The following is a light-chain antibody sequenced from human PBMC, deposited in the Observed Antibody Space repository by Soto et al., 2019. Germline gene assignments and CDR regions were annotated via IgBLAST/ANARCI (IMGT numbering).Light chain of an antibody. V-gene: IGKV1-27*01. CDR2: AAS. CDR1: QGISNY. J-gene: IGKJ1*01. Sequence: DIQMTQSPSSLSASVGDRVTITCRASQGISNYLAWYQQKPGKVPKVLIYAASTLQSGVPSRFGGSGSGTDFTLSISSLQPEDVATYYCQKYNSAPPAFGQGTKVEIK. CDR3: QKYNSAPPA.